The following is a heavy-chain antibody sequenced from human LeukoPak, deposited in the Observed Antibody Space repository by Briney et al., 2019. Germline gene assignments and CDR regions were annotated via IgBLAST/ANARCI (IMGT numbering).Heavy chain of an antibody. Sequence: PSQTLSLTCTVSGGSISSGDYYWSWIRQPPGKGLEWIGYIYYSGSTYYNPSLKSRVTISGDTSKNQFSLKLSSVTAADTAVYYCARVIVVVTAIYFDYWGQGTLVTVSS. CDR3: ARVIVVVTAIYFDY. CDR2: IYYSGST. CDR1: GGSISSGDYY. V-gene: IGHV4-30-4*01. D-gene: IGHD2-21*02. J-gene: IGHJ4*02.